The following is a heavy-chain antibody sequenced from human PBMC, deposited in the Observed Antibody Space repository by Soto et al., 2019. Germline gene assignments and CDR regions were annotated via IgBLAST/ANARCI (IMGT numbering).Heavy chain of an antibody. J-gene: IGHJ4*02. CDR3: ARYSYGGFHFDY. CDR1: GGSVTNYY. CDR2: IHYRGST. V-gene: IGHV4-59*02. D-gene: IGHD5-12*01. Sequence: QVQLQESGPGLVKPSETLSLTCAVSGGSVTNYYWGWMRQPPGKGLEWIGYIHYRGSTNYNPSLKSRVTISVDTAKSQFSLKLTSVSAADTAVYYCARYSYGGFHFDYWGQGTLVTVSS.